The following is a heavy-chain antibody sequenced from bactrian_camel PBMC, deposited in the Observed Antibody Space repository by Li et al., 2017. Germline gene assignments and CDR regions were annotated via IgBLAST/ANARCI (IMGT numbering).Heavy chain of an antibody. V-gene: IGHV3S40*01. CDR1: AEHYRTCS. J-gene: IGHJ4*01. CDR2: IHSGGSRA. Sequence: DVQLVESGGDSVQIGGSLRLSCKVSAEHYRTCSMGWYRQAPGKGLEWVAAIHSGGSRAYYADSVAGRFTISQDNSKNTLSLQMNGLKPEDTAMYYCGRGFSKGLGPNCQYNFSGRGTQVTVS. CDR3: GRGFSKGLGPNCQYNF. D-gene: IGHD1*01.